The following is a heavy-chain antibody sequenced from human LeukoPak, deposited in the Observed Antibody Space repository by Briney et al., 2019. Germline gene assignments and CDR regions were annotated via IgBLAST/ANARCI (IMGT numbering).Heavy chain of an antibody. J-gene: IGHJ4*02. Sequence: PSETLSLTCTVSGGSISSGGYYWSWIRQHPGKGLEWIGYIYYSGSTYYNPSLKSRVTISVDTSKNQFSLKLSSVTAADTAVYYRARVDYGDYGGREYYFDYWGQGTLVTVSS. CDR1: GGSISSGGYY. CDR2: IYYSGST. V-gene: IGHV4-31*03. D-gene: IGHD4-17*01. CDR3: ARVDYGDYGGREYYFDY.